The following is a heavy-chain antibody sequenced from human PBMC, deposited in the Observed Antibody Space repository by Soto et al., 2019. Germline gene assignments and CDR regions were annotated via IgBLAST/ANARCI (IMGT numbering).Heavy chain of an antibody. CDR1: GGSFSGYY. D-gene: IGHD3-10*01. V-gene: IGHV4-34*01. CDR2: INHSGST. J-gene: IGHJ4*02. Sequence: SETLSLTCAVYGGSFSGYYWSWIRQPPGKGLEWIGEINHSGSTNYNPSLKSRVTISVDTSKNQFSLKLSSVTAADTAVYYCARRSYYYGSGSYYSLFDYWGQGTLVTVSS. CDR3: ARRSYYYGSGSYYSLFDY.